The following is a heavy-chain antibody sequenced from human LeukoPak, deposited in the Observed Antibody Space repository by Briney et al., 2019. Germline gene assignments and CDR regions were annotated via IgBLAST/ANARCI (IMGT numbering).Heavy chain of an antibody. CDR2: IYYSGST. V-gene: IGHV4-59*08. J-gene: IGHJ4*02. Sequence: SETLSLTCTVSGGSISSYYWSWLRQPPGKGLEWIGYIYYSGSTYYNPSLKSRVTISVDTSKNQFSLKLSSVTAADTAVYYCARHYDILTGYYYWGQGTLVTVSS. D-gene: IGHD3-9*01. CDR3: ARHYDILTGYYY. CDR1: GGSISSYY.